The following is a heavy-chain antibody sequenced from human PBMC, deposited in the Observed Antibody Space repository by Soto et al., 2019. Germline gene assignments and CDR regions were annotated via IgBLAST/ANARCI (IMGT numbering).Heavy chain of an antibody. CDR2: IYYSGST. J-gene: IGHJ6*02. D-gene: IGHD5-18*01. Sequence: SETLSLTCTVSGGSIRSGGYYWSWVRQSPSRGLELIGNIYYSGSTYYNPSLKSRLTISVETSKNQFSLNLSSVTAADTAVYYCARDRLMATAGTASHHFGLYXWGQVTTVTVS. CDR1: GGSIRSGGYY. V-gene: IGHV4-31*03. CDR3: ARDRLMATAGTASHHFGLYX.